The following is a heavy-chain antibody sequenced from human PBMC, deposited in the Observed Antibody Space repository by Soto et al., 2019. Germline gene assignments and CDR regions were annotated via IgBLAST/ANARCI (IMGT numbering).Heavy chain of an antibody. V-gene: IGHV3-23*01. CDR2: ISGSGGST. CDR1: GFTFSSYA. CDR3: AKDGRIVATINV. J-gene: IGHJ6*02. D-gene: IGHD5-12*01. Sequence: GGSLRLSCAASGFTFSSYAMSWVRQAPGKGLEWVSTISGSGGSTYYAESVKGRFTISRDNSKNTLYLQMNSLRAEYTAVYYCAKDGRIVATINVWGQGTTVTVSS.